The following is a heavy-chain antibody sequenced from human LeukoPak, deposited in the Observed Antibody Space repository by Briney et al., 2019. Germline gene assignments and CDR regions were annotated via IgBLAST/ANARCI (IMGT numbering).Heavy chain of an antibody. J-gene: IGHJ4*02. CDR1: GFTFSNYE. V-gene: IGHV3-48*03. CDR3: ARSRKICFDY. Sequence: GGSLRLSCAASGFTFSNYEMNWVRQAPGKRLEWLSYISSSGSTIYYADSVKGRFTISRDNAKNSLYLQMNSLRAEDTAVYYCARSRKICFDYWGQGTLVTVSS. D-gene: IGHD3-3*01. CDR2: ISSSGSTI.